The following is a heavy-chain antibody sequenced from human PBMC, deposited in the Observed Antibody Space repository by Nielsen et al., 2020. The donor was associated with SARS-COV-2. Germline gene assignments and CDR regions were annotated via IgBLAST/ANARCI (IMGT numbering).Heavy chain of an antibody. J-gene: IGHJ6*02. CDR3: ARGVELPHQPPAMDV. CDR1: GFTVSRNY. V-gene: IGHV3-53*05. Sequence: GESLKISCAASGFTVSRNYMSWVRQAPGKGLAWVSVIHEDGSSYYADSVEGRFTISRDNSKNILDLHMNSLRTDDTAVYYCARGVELPHQPPAMDVWGQGTTVTVSS. D-gene: IGHD2-15*01. CDR2: IHEDGSS.